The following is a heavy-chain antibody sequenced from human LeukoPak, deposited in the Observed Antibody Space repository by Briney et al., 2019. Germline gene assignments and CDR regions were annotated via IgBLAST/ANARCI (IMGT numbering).Heavy chain of an antibody. Sequence: SETLSLTCTVSGDSISSSNCYWGWIRQPPGKGLEWIGSIYFSGSTNYNPSLKSRVTISVDTSKNQFSLKLSSVTAADTAVYYCARHRSYFSDAWFDPWGQGTLVTVSS. CDR3: ARHRSYFSDAWFDP. CDR2: IYFSGST. V-gene: IGHV4-39*01. D-gene: IGHD2/OR15-2a*01. CDR1: GDSISSSNCY. J-gene: IGHJ5*02.